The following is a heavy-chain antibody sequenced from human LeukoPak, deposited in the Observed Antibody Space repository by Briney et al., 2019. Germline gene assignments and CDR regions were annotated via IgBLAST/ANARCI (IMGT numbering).Heavy chain of an antibody. J-gene: IGHJ1*01. V-gene: IGHV4-59*08. D-gene: IGHD3-22*01. CDR2: IYYSGST. CDR3: ARGGDTSGHYYFEYFHH. Sequence: SETLSLTCTVSGGAISSYYWSWIRQPPGKGLEWIGYIYYSGSTNYNPSLKSRVTILVDTSKNHFSLKLSSVTAADTAGYYCARGGDTSGHYYFEYFHHWGQGTLVAVSS. CDR1: GGAISSYY.